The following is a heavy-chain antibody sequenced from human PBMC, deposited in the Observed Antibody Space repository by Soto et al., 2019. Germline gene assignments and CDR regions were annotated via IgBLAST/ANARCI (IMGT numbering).Heavy chain of an antibody. CDR2: IIPIFGTA. V-gene: IGHV1-69*01. J-gene: IGHJ2*01. CDR3: ASLYNWNYSRYWYFDL. D-gene: IGHD1-7*01. CDR1: GGTFSSYA. Sequence: QVQLVQSGAEVKKPGSSVKVSCKASGGTFSSYAISWVRQAPGQGLEWMGGIIPIFGTANYAQKFQGRVTITADESTSTAYMELGSLRSEDTAVYYCASLYNWNYSRYWYFDLWGRGTLVTVSS.